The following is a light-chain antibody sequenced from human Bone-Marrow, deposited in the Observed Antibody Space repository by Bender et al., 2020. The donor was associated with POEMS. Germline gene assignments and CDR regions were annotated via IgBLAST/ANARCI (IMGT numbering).Light chain of an antibody. J-gene: IGLJ2*01. Sequence: QSALTQTASVSGSPGQSITISCTGGTSYNLVSWYQQHPGKAPKLMIYEGNRRASGVSNRFSASKSGTTASLTISGLQAEDEADYYCLSNVGTTTFVFGGGTKLTVL. CDR3: LSNVGTTTFV. CDR2: EGN. V-gene: IGLV2-23*03. CDR1: TSYNL.